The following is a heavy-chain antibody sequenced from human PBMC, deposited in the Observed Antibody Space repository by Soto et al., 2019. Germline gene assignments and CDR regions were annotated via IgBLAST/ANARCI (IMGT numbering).Heavy chain of an antibody. D-gene: IGHD3-22*01. V-gene: IGHV4-59*01. Sequence: SETLSLTCTVSGGSISSYYWSWIRQPPGKGLKWIGYIYYSESTNYNPSLKSRVTISVDTSKNQFSLKLTSVTAADTAVYYCARAYYDRSGYRLDPWGQGTLVTVSS. J-gene: IGHJ5*02. CDR2: IYYSEST. CDR3: ARAYYDRSGYRLDP. CDR1: GGSISSYY.